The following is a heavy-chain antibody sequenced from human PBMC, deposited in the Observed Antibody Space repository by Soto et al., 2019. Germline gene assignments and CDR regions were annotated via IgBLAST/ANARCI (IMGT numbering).Heavy chain of an antibody. CDR1: GGSISSGGYY. J-gene: IGHJ6*02. CDR2: IYYSGST. Sequence: QVQLQESGPGLVKPSQTLSLTCTVSGGSISSGGYYWSWIRQHPGKGLEWIGYIYYSGSTYYNPSLKSRVTISVDTSKNQFSLKLSSVTDADTAVYYCARAGMVRGVITYYYYGMDVWGQGTTVTVSS. D-gene: IGHD3-10*01. CDR3: ARAGMVRGVITYYYYGMDV. V-gene: IGHV4-31*03.